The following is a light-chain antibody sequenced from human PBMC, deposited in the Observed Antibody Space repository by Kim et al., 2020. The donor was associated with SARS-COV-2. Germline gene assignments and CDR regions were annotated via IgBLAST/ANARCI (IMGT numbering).Light chain of an antibody. J-gene: IGKJ5*01. Sequence: ASVGDRVTITCQASQDIKSFIKWYQQTPGKAPKLLSYDASNLETGVPSRFSGSGSGTDFTFTISSLQPEDIATYYCQQHDNLPMTFGEGTRLEIK. CDR2: DAS. CDR3: QQHDNLPMT. CDR1: QDIKSF. V-gene: IGKV1-33*01.